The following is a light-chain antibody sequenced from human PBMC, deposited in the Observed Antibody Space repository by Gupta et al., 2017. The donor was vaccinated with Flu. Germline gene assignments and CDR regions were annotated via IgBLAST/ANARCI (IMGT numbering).Light chain of an antibody. CDR3: QQYFTTPPT. CDR1: QSVLFSSNNKNY. J-gene: IGKJ2*01. Sequence: SCRSSQSVLFSSNNKNYLAWYQQKPRQPPKVLMSWAFIRESGVPERFSGSGSGTEFTLTISSLQAEDVAVYYCQQYFTTPPTFGQGTKLEI. V-gene: IGKV4-1*01. CDR2: WAF.